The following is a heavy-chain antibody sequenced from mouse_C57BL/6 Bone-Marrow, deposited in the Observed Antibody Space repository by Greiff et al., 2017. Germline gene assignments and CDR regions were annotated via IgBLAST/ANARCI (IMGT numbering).Heavy chain of an antibody. D-gene: IGHD1-1*01. CDR3: EGYYGSSAWYFEV. CDR1: GYTFTSYW. CDR2: IYPGSGST. Sequence: QVQLQQPGAELVKPGASVKMSCKASGYTFTSYWITWVKQRPGQGLEWIGDIYPGSGSTNYNEKFKSKATLTVDTASSTAYMQLSSLTSEDSAVYYCEGYYGSSAWYFEVWGTGTTVTVSS. J-gene: IGHJ1*03. V-gene: IGHV1-55*01.